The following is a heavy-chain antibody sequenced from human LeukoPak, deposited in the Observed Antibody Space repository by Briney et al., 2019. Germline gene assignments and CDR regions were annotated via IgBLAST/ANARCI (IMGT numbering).Heavy chain of an antibody. D-gene: IGHD3-10*01. CDR3: AREAVPITMVRGPFDY. V-gene: IGHV4-4*07. Sequence: LGTLSLTCAVSVGSIRSDYLSCIREPAGKGLGCSGRIYTSGSTNYNPSLKSRVTMSVDTSKNQFSLKLSSVTAADTAVYYCAREAVPITMVRGPFDYWGQGTLVTVSS. J-gene: IGHJ4*02. CDR2: IYTSGST. CDR1: VGSIRSDY.